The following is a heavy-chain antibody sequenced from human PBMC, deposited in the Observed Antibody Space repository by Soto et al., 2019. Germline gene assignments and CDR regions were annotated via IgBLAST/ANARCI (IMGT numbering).Heavy chain of an antibody. J-gene: IGHJ4*02. V-gene: IGHV5-51*01. D-gene: IGHD6-19*01. CDR3: ARQDSRGYAY. CDR2: IFPADSDT. Sequence: PGEFLKISCKASGYIFTSNWIAWVRQMPGKGLEWMGIIFPADSDTTYSPSFQGQVTISADKSISTTYLQWSGLRASDTAVYYCARQDSRGYAYWGQGTVVTVSS. CDR1: GYIFTSNW.